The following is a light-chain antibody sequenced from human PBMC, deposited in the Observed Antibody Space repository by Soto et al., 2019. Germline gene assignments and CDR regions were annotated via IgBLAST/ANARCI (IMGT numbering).Light chain of an antibody. CDR3: TSFAGTNIPVV. Sequence: QSALTQPPSASGSLGQSVIISCTGTYTDVGGHNFVSWCQQYPGKAPKLMIYEVTKRPSGVPDRFSGSKSGTTASLIVSGLQAEDEADYYCTSFAGTNIPVVFGGGTKLTVL. CDR2: EVT. CDR1: YTDVGGHNF. V-gene: IGLV2-8*01. J-gene: IGLJ2*01.